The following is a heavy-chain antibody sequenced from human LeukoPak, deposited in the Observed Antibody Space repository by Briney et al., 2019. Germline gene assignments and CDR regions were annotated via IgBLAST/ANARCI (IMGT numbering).Heavy chain of an antibody. CDR3: AKDLRWDHPGFDP. V-gene: IGHV1-46*01. CDR2: INPGGGST. D-gene: IGHD4-23*01. CDR1: GYTFTAYY. Sequence: ASVKVSCKASGYTFTAYYMHWVRQAPGQGLEWMGIINPGGGSTSYAQKLQDRVTMTRDTSTSTFYMELSSLRSEDTAVYYCAKDLRWDHPGFDPWGQGTLVIVSS. J-gene: IGHJ5*02.